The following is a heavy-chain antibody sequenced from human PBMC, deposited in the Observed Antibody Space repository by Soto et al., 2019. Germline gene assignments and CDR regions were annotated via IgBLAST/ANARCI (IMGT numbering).Heavy chain of an antibody. CDR2: IPYDGSKN. J-gene: IGHJ3*02. Sequence: TGGSLRLSCAASGFTFSTYGMHWVRQAPGKGLEWVAVIPYDGSKNYFADSVKGRFTISRDNSKNTLYLQMNSLRAEDTAVYYCAKDFRGFSGSYLDAFDIWGQGTMVTVSS. D-gene: IGHD3-10*01. CDR1: GFTFSTYG. CDR3: AKDFRGFSGSYLDAFDI. V-gene: IGHV3-30*18.